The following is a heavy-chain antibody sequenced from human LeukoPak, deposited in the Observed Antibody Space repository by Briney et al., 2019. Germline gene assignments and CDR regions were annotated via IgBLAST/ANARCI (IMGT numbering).Heavy chain of an antibody. CDR3: ARDLAAARIGIMDY. Sequence: PGGSLRLSCEVSGFSFSSYWMSWVRQAPGKGLEWVANIKQDGSDKYYVDSVKGRFTISRDNAKNSLYVQMNSLRVEDTAVYYCARDLAAARIGIMDYWGQGTLVTVSS. V-gene: IGHV3-7*01. CDR1: GFSFSSYW. J-gene: IGHJ4*02. CDR2: IKQDGSDK. D-gene: IGHD6-13*01.